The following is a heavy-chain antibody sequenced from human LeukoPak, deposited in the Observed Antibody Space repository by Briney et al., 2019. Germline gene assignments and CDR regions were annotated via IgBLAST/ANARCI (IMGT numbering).Heavy chain of an antibody. Sequence: ASVKVSCKASGYTFTSYDINWVRQATGQGLEWMGWMNPNSGNTGYAQKFQGRVTMTRNTSISTAYMELSRLRSDDTAVYYCARDKGSSWYGVWFDPWGQGTLVTVSS. V-gene: IGHV1-8*01. D-gene: IGHD6-13*01. CDR1: GYTFTSYD. CDR3: ARDKGSSWYGVWFDP. J-gene: IGHJ5*02. CDR2: MNPNSGNT.